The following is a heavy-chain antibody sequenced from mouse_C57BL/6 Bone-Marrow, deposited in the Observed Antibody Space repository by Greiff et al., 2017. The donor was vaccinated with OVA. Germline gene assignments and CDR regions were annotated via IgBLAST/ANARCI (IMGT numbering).Heavy chain of an antibody. CDR1: GFTLSDYY. J-gene: IGHJ1*03. V-gene: IGHV5-12*01. CDR3: ARQRITTVVARYFGV. CDR2: ISNGGGST. D-gene: IGHD1-1*01. Sequence: EVKLEESGGGLVQPGGSLKLSCAASGFTLSDYYMYWVRQTPEKRLEWVAYISNGGGSTYYPDTVKGRFTISRDNAKNTLYLQMSRLKSEDTAMYYCARQRITTVVARYFGVWGTGTTVTVSS.